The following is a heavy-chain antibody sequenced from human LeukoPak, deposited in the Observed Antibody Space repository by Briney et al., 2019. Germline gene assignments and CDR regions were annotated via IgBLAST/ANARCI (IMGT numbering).Heavy chain of an antibody. D-gene: IGHD3-22*01. V-gene: IGHV3-21*01. CDR2: ISSSSSYI. CDR3: ATPPYYYDSSGYPASY. Sequence: GGSLRLSCAASGFTFSSYEMNWVRQAPGKGLEWVSSISSSSSYIYYADSVKGRFTISRDNAKNSLYLQMNSLRAEDTAVYYCATPPYYYDSSGYPASYWGQGTLVTVSS. J-gene: IGHJ4*02. CDR1: GFTFSSYE.